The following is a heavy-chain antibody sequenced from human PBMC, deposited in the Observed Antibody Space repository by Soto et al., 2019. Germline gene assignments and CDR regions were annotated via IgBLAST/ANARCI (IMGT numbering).Heavy chain of an antibody. Sequence: SETLSLTCTVSGGSISSSSYYWGWIRQPPGKGLEWIGSIYYSGSTYYNPSLKSRVTISVDTSKNQFSLKLTSVTAADTAVYYSARGLTRSSWYLDSWGQGTLVTVSS. V-gene: IGHV4-39*07. CDR3: ARGLTRSSWYLDS. J-gene: IGHJ4*02. CDR1: GGSISSSSYY. D-gene: IGHD6-13*01. CDR2: IYYSGST.